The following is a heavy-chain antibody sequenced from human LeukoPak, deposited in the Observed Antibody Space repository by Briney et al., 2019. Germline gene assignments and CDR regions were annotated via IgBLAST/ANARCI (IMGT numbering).Heavy chain of an antibody. CDR3: ARRGGINY. CDR1: GFTFSSCW. Sequence: GGSLRLSCAASGFTFSSCWMSWVRQAPGKGLEWVANIKQDGSEKYYVDSVKGRFTISRDNAKNSLYLQMNSLRAEDTAVYYCARRGGINYWGQGTLVTVSS. CDR2: IKQDGSEK. J-gene: IGHJ4*02. D-gene: IGHD3-16*01. V-gene: IGHV3-7*01.